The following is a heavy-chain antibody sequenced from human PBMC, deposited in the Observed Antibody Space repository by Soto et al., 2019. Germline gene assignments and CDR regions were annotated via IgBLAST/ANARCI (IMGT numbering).Heavy chain of an antibody. D-gene: IGHD2-15*01. CDR1: GFTVSSNY. CDR2: IYSGGST. Sequence: GGSLRLSCAASGFTVSSNYMSWVRQAPGKGLEWVSVIYSGGSTYYADSVKGRFTISRDNSKNTLYLQMSSLRAEDTAVYYCARDLVVAAPVNYYYYGMDVWGQGTTVTVSS. V-gene: IGHV3-66*01. J-gene: IGHJ6*02. CDR3: ARDLVVAAPVNYYYYGMDV.